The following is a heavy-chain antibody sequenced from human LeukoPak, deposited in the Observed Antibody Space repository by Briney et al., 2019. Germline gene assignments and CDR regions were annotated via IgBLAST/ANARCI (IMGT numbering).Heavy chain of an antibody. CDR2: ISSSSSYT. CDR3: ARAGVAAAGPDY. J-gene: IGHJ4*02. Sequence: GGSLRLSCAASGFTFSDYYMSWIRQAPGKGLEWVSYISSSSSYTNYADSVEGRFTISRDNAKNSLYLQMNSLRAEDTAVYYCARAGVAAAGPDYWGQGTLVTASS. V-gene: IGHV3-11*06. CDR1: GFTFSDYY. D-gene: IGHD6-13*01.